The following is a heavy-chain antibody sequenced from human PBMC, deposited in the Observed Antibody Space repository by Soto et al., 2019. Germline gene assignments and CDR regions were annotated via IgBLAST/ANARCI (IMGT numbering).Heavy chain of an antibody. CDR2: IYYSGST. CDR3: VRQASYYDIYYYYMDV. Sequence: SETLSLTCTVSGGSISSYYWSWIRQPPGKGLEWIGYIYYSGSTNYNPSLKSRVTISVDTSKNQFSLKLSSVTAADTTVYYCVRQASYYDIYYYYMDVWGKGTTVTVSS. V-gene: IGHV4-59*01. D-gene: IGHD3-9*01. CDR1: GGSISSYY. J-gene: IGHJ6*03.